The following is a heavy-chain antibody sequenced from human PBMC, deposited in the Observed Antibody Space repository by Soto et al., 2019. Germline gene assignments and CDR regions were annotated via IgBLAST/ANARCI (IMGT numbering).Heavy chain of an antibody. J-gene: IGHJ6*02. CDR3: AKLLDTAMVTSLLYYYYGMDV. D-gene: IGHD5-18*01. V-gene: IGHV3-30*18. Sequence: QVQLVESGGGVVQPGRSLRLSCATSGFTFNTFAMHWVRQAPGKGLEWLAVISYDGSNKYYADSVKGRFTISRDNSKNTLYLQMNSLRAEDTAVYYCAKLLDTAMVTSLLYYYYGMDVWGQGTTVTVSS. CDR2: ISYDGSNK. CDR1: GFTFNTFA.